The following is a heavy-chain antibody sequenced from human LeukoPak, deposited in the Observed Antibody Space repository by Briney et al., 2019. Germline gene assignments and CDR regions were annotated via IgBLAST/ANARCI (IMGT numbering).Heavy chain of an antibody. CDR3: ARVGGIAAAGRLAY. CDR2: IYYSGST. V-gene: IGHV4-61*01. D-gene: IGHD6-13*01. CDR1: GGSFGSGSYY. J-gene: IGHJ4*02. Sequence: SETLSLTCTVSGGSFGSGSYYWSWIRQPPGKGLEWIGYIYYSGSTNYNPSLKSRVTISVDTSKNQFSLKLSSVTAADTAVYYCARVGGIAAAGRLAYWGQGTLVTVSS.